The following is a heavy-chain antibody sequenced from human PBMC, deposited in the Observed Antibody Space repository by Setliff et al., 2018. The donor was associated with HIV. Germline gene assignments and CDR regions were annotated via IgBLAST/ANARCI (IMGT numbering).Heavy chain of an antibody. CDR2: ISPSDGST. J-gene: IGHJ4*02. CDR3: AREYPRVAGPTPYYFDY. V-gene: IGHV1-46*01. Sequence: ASVKVSCKASGYTFIDYFMHWVRQAPGQGLEWMGWISPSDGSTIYAQKFQGRVTMTRDTSTSTVCMELSSLTSEDTAVYFCAREYPRVAGPTPYYFDYWGQGTLVTVSS. D-gene: IGHD2-15*01. CDR1: GYTFIDYF.